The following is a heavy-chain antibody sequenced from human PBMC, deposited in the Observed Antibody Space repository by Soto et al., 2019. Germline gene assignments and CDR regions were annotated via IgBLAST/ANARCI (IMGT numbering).Heavy chain of an antibody. D-gene: IGHD5-12*01. Sequence: SETLSLTCAVSGGSISSSNWWSWVRQPPGKGLEWIGEIYHSGSTNYNPSLKSRVTISVDKSKNQFSLKLSSVTAADTAVYYCARVATMATIKNAFDYWGQGTLVTVSS. J-gene: IGHJ4*02. CDR2: IYHSGST. V-gene: IGHV4-4*02. CDR1: GGSISSSNW. CDR3: ARVATMATIKNAFDY.